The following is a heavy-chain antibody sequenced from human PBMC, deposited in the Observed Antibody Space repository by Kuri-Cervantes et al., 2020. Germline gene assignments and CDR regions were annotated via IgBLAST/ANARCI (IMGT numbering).Heavy chain of an antibody. V-gene: IGHV3-23*01. Sequence: GGSLRLFCAASGFTFSSYAMSWVRQAPGKGLEWVSAISGSGGSTYYADSVKGRFTISRDNAKNSLYLQMNSLRDEDTAVYYCAQRNYYYYYGMDVWGQGTTVTVSS. CDR2: ISGSGGST. CDR1: GFTFSSYA. CDR3: AQRNYYYYYGMDV. J-gene: IGHJ6*02.